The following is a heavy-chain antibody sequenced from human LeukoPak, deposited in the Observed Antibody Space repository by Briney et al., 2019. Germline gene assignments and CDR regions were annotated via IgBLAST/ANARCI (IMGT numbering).Heavy chain of an antibody. J-gene: IGHJ4*02. CDR1: GFTFSSHS. D-gene: IGHD3-3*01. V-gene: IGHV3-48*01. CDR3: ARMSGSRLPGY. Sequence: GGSLRLSCAASGFTFSSHSMNWVRQAPGKGLEWVSYISSSSSARYYADSVKGRFTISRDDARNSLYLQMNSLRAEDTAVYYCARMSGSRLPGYWGQGALVTVSS. CDR2: ISSSSSAR.